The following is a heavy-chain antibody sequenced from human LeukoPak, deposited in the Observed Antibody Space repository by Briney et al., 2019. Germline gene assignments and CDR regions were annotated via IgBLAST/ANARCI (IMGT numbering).Heavy chain of an antibody. D-gene: IGHD3-10*01. CDR2: IYYSGST. V-gene: IGHV4-59*01. CDR3: ARFLSTPAYYYGSGSYYFRRVGNWFDP. CDR1: GGSISSYY. J-gene: IGHJ5*02. Sequence: SETLSLTCTVSGGSISSYYWSWIRQPPGKGLEWIGYIYYSGSTNYNPSLKSRVTISVDTSKNQFSLKLSSVTAADTAVYYCARFLSTPAYYYGSGSYYFRRVGNWFDPWGQGTLVTVSS.